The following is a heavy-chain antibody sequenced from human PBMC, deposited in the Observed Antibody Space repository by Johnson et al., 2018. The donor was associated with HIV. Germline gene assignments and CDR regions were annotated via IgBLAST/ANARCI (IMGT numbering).Heavy chain of an antibody. V-gene: IGHV3-7*03. CDR1: GFTFSSYW. D-gene: IGHD2-8*02. CDR2: IKQDGSEK. CDR3: ARDGGIVLVVYAMPDALDI. Sequence: GFTFSSYWMSWVRQAPGNGLEWVANIKQDGSEKYYVDSVKGRFTISRDNAKNSLYLQMNSLRAEDTAVYYCARDGGIVLVVYAMPDALDIWGQGTMVTVSS. J-gene: IGHJ3*02.